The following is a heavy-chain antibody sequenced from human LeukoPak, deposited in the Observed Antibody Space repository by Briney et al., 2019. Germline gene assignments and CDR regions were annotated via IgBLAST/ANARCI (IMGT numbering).Heavy chain of an antibody. V-gene: IGHV3-53*01. CDR2: IYSDNT. CDR1: GFTVSSNS. D-gene: IGHD2-2*02. CDR3: AKVSSFHCSSTSCYKGYFDY. Sequence: GGSLRLSCTVSGFTVSSNSMSWVRQAPGKGLEWVSLIYSDNTHYSDSVKGRFTISRDNSKNTLYLQMNSLRAEDTAVYYCAKVSSFHCSSTSCYKGYFDYWGQGTLVTVSS. J-gene: IGHJ4*02.